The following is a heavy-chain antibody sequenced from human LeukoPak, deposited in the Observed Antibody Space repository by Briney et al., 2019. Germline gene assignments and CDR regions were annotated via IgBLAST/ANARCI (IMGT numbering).Heavy chain of an antibody. D-gene: IGHD2-15*01. V-gene: IGHV3-23*01. CDR1: GFTFSSYS. CDR3: ARGGGQHHFDY. CDR2: ISATGYAA. J-gene: IGHJ4*02. Sequence: GGSLRLSCVASGFTFSSYSMNWVRQAPGKGLEWVSAISATGYAAYYADSVKGRFTISTDKSKSTVYLQMNSLRGEDTAVYYCARGGGQHHFDYWGQGTLVTVSS.